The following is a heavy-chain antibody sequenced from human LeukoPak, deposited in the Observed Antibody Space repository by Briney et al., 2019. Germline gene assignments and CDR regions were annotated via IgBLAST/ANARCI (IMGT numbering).Heavy chain of an antibody. CDR1: GGTFSSYA. J-gene: IGHJ4*02. Sequence: SVKVSCKASGGTFSSYAISWVRQAPGQGLEWMGRIIPILGIANYAQKFQGRVTITADKSTSTAYMELSSLRSEDTAVYYCARSARPPRFDYWGQGTLVTVSS. CDR3: ARSARPPRFDY. V-gene: IGHV1-69*04. CDR2: IIPILGIA. D-gene: IGHD6-6*01.